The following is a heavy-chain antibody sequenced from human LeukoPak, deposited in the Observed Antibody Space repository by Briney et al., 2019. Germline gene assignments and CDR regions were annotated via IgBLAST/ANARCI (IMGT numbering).Heavy chain of an antibody. D-gene: IGHD3-22*01. CDR2: ISYDGSNK. CDR1: GFTFSSYA. J-gene: IGHJ4*02. Sequence: GRSLRLSCAASGFTFSSYAMHWVRQAPGKGLEWVAVISYDGSNKYYADSVKGRFTISRDNSKNTLYLQMNSLRAEDTAVYYCARDTLDYDSSGYYSGLVDYWGQGTLVTVSS. V-gene: IGHV3-30*01. CDR3: ARDTLDYDSSGYYSGLVDY.